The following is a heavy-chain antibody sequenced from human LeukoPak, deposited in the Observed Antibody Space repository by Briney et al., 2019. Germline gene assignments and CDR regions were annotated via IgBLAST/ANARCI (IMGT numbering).Heavy chain of an antibody. V-gene: IGHV3-74*01. CDR2: INNDGSRI. Sequence: GSLRLSCAASGFTFSSNWMHWVCQAPGKGLVWVSHINNDGSRINYAESVKGRFTVSRDNAKNTLYLQMNSLRAEDTAVYYCATSMAGYNWFDPWGQGTLVTVSS. J-gene: IGHJ5*02. CDR3: ATSMAGYNWFDP. D-gene: IGHD3-22*01. CDR1: GFTFSSNW.